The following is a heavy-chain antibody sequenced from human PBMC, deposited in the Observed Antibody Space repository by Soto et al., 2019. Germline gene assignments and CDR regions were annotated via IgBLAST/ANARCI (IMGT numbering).Heavy chain of an antibody. Sequence: QVQLVQSGAEVKKPGSSVKVSCKASGGTFSSYTISWVRQAPGQGLEWMGRIIPILGIANYAQKFQGRVTITADKLTSTGYMELSSLRSEDTAVYYCARGPYGDFLWAFDIWGQGTMVTVSS. CDR1: GGTFSSYT. CDR3: ARGPYGDFLWAFDI. V-gene: IGHV1-69*02. D-gene: IGHD4-17*01. J-gene: IGHJ3*02. CDR2: IIPILGIA.